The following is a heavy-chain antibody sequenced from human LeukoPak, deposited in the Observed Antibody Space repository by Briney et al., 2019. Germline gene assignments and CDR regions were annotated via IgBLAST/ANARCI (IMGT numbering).Heavy chain of an antibody. V-gene: IGHV4-59*01. D-gene: IGHD3-10*01. CDR2: IYYSGST. Sequence: SETLSLTCTVSGGSISSYYWSWIRQPPGKGLEWIGYIYYSGSTNYNPSLKSRVTISVDTSKNQFSLKLSSVTAADTAVYYCARRLYGRMDVWGKGTSVTVSS. CDR3: ARRLYGRMDV. J-gene: IGHJ6*04. CDR1: GGSISSYY.